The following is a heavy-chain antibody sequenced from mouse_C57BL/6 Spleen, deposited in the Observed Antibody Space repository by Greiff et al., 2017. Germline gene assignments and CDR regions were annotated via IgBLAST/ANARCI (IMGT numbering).Heavy chain of an antibody. CDR3: SRGNYEGYFDY. Sequence: QVQLQQPGAELVMPGASVKLSCKASGYTFTSYWMHWVKQRPGQGLEWIGEIDPSDSYTNYNQKLKGKSTLTVDKSSSTAYMQLSSLTSEDSAVYYCSRGNYEGYFDYWGQGTTLTVSS. V-gene: IGHV1-69*01. CDR2: IDPSDSYT. CDR1: GYTFTSYW. D-gene: IGHD1-1*01. J-gene: IGHJ2*01.